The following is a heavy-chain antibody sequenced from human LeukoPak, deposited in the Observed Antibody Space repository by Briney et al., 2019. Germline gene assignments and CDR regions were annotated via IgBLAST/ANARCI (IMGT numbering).Heavy chain of an antibody. CDR3: ARGGPNHAFDI. CDR1: GYSFSSFW. CDR2: VNNEGTGR. J-gene: IGHJ3*02. V-gene: IGHV3-74*01. Sequence: GGSLRLSCAASGYSFSSFWIYWVRQVPGKGLVYVSRVNNEGTGRTYADSVKGRFTIPRDNAKNTVYLQMNSLRDEDTAVYYCARGGPNHAFDIWGQGTMVTVSA. D-gene: IGHD1-14*01.